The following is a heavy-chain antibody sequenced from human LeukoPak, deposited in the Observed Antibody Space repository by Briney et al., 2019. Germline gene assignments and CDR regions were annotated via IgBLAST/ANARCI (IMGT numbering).Heavy chain of an antibody. Sequence: SVKVSCKASGGTFSSYAISWVRQAPGQGLEWMGRIIPIFGTANYAQKFQGRVTITTDESTSTAYMELSSLRSEDTAVYYCARDPTRTYYYDSSGGYWGQGTLVTVSS. V-gene: IGHV1-69*05. CDR3: ARDPTRTYYYDSSGGY. D-gene: IGHD3-22*01. J-gene: IGHJ4*02. CDR2: IIPIFGTA. CDR1: GGTFSSYA.